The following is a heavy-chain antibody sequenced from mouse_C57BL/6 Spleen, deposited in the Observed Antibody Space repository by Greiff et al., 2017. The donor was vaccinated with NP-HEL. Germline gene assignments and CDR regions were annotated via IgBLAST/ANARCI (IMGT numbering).Heavy chain of an antibody. Sequence: EVMLVESVAELVRPGASVKLSCTASGFNIKNTYMHWVKQRPEQGLEWIGRIDPANGNTKYAPKFQGKATLTADTSSNTAYLQPSSQTTDDTAIDYCARGDCNFLFAYWGKGTLVTVSA. CDR2: IDPANGNT. V-gene: IGHV14-3*01. J-gene: IGHJ3*01. CDR1: GFNIKNTY. CDR3: ARGDCNFLFAY.